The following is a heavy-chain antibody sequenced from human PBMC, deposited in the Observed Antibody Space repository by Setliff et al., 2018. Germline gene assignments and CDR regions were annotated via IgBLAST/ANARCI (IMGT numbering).Heavy chain of an antibody. Sequence: SETLSLTCNVSGASIRNFYWTWIRQPPGKGLEWIGYVHFTGSTNYNPSLKSRVTMSVDVSKSQFSLKLTSVTAADTAVYYCARMSGFQYIDVWGKGTTVTVSS. CDR2: VHFTGST. V-gene: IGHV4-59*08. D-gene: IGHD3-3*01. CDR1: GASIRNFY. CDR3: ARMSGFQYIDV. J-gene: IGHJ6*03.